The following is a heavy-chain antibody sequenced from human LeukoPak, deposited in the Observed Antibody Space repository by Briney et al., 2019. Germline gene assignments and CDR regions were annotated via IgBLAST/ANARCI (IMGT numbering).Heavy chain of an antibody. J-gene: IGHJ3*01. Sequence: GGSLRLSCAASGFTFSSYAMSWVRQAPGKGLEWVSTITASGGTYYADSLKGRFTISRDTSKNTAYLQMNSLRTEDTAVYYCTKAATRSAFDFWAQGTMVTVSS. CDR1: GFTFSSYA. CDR2: ITASGGT. D-gene: IGHD6-25*01. CDR3: TKAATRSAFDF. V-gene: IGHV3-23*01.